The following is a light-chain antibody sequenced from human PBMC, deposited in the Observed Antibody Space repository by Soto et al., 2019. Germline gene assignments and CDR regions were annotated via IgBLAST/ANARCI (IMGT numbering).Light chain of an antibody. CDR2: DVS. V-gene: IGLV2-14*01. CDR3: SSYTSSSTLVV. J-gene: IGLJ2*01. CDR1: SSDVGDYNY. Sequence: QSALTQPASVSGSPGQSITISCTGTSSDVGDYNYVSWYQQDPGKAPKLMIYDVSNRPSGVSNRFSGSKSGNTASLTISGLQAEDEAVYYCSSYTSSSTLVVFGGGTKLTVL.